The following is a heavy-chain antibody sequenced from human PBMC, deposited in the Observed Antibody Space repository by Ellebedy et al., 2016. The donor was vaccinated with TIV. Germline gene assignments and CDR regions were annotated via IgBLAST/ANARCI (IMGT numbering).Heavy chain of an antibody. D-gene: IGHD6-13*01. J-gene: IGHJ4*02. CDR1: GFTFSSYG. Sequence: PGGSLRLSCAASGFTFSSYGMHWVRQAPGKGLEWMAVIWYDGSNAYYADSVKGRFTSSRDNSKNTVYLQMNSLRAEDTAVYYCARVSSSWYGFDYWGQGTLVTVSS. CDR2: IWYDGSNA. CDR3: ARVSSSWYGFDY. V-gene: IGHV3-33*01.